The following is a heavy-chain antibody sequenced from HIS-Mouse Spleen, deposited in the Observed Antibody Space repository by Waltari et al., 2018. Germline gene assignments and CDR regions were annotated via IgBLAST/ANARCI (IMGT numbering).Heavy chain of an antibody. D-gene: IGHD6-19*01. CDR3: AKEGLAVAGTYYFDY. CDR1: GFPFSSYG. Sequence: QVQLVESGGGVVQPGRSLRLSCAAAGFPFSSYGMHWVRLASGKGLEWVAVIWYDGSNKYYADSVKGRFTISRDNSKNTLYLQMNSLRAEDTAVYYCAKEGLAVAGTYYFDYWGQGTLVTVSS. J-gene: IGHJ4*02. V-gene: IGHV3-33*06. CDR2: IWYDGSNK.